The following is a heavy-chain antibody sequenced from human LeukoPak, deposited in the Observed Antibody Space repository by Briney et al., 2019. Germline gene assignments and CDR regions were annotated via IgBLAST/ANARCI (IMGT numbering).Heavy chain of an antibody. V-gene: IGHV1-2*02. J-gene: IGHJ6*02. D-gene: IGHD6-19*01. CDR2: INPNSGGT. CDR1: GYTFTGYY. CDR3: ASRGYSSGGYGMDV. Sequence: ASVKVSCKASGYTFTGYYMHWVRQAPGQGLEWMGWINPNSGGTNYAQKFQGKVTMTRDTSISTAYMELSRLRSDDTAVYYCASRGYSSGGYGMDVWGQGTTVTVSS.